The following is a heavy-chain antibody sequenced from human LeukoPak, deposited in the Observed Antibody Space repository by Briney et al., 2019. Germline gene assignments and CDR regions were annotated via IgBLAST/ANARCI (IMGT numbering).Heavy chain of an antibody. CDR2: TYNSGST. CDR1: GGSISSYY. Sequence: SETLSLTCTVSGGSISSYYWSWIRQPPGKGLEWIEYTYNSGSTNYNPSLKSRVTISVDTSKNQFSLKLSSVTAADTAVYYCARGWLTLDYWGQGTLVTVSS. J-gene: IGHJ4*02. V-gene: IGHV4-59*01. D-gene: IGHD4/OR15-4a*01. CDR3: ARGWLTLDY.